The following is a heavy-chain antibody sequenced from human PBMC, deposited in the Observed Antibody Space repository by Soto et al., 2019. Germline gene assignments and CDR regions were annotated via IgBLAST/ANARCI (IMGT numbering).Heavy chain of an antibody. J-gene: IGHJ1*01. CDR2: ISYDGSNK. CDR1: GLTFSSSG. Sequence: PGGSTRLSSAASGLTFSSSGMPWACKAKGKGLEWGGVISYDGSNKYYADSVKGRFTISRDNSKNTLYLQMNSLRAEDTAVYYCAKDLDYYDSSGYPGFQLWGQGTLVTVSS. V-gene: IGHV3-30*18. D-gene: IGHD3-22*01. CDR3: AKDLDYYDSSGYPGFQL.